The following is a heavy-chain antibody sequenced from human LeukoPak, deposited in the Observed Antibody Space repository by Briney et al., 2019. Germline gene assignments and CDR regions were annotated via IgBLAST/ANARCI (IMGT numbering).Heavy chain of an antibody. J-gene: IGHJ4*02. Sequence: GASVKVSCKASGYTFTGYYMHWVRQATGQGLEWMGWMNPNSGNTGYAQKFQGRVTMTRNTSISTAYMELSSLRSEDTAVYYCARCSTSCYTGGFDYWGQGTLVTVSS. V-gene: IGHV1-8*02. CDR2: MNPNSGNT. D-gene: IGHD2-2*02. CDR3: ARCSTSCYTGGFDY. CDR1: GYTFTGYY.